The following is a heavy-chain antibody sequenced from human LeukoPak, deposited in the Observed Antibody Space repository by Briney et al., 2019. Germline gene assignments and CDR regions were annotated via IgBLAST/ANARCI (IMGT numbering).Heavy chain of an antibody. D-gene: IGHD3-22*01. V-gene: IGHV1-8*01. CDR3: ARVYDSSGYSHLYYFDY. J-gene: IGHJ4*02. CDR1: GYTFTSYD. Sequence: ASVKVSCKASGYTFTSYDINWVRQVTGQGLEWMGWMNPNSGNTGYAQKFQGRVTMTRDTSTSTVYMELSSLRSEDTAVYYCARVYDSSGYSHLYYFDYWGQGTLVTVSS. CDR2: MNPNSGNT.